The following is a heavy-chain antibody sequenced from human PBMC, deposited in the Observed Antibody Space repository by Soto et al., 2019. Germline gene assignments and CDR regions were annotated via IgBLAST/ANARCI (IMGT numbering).Heavy chain of an antibody. CDR1: VYTNSIYV. D-gene: IGHD5-18*01. V-gene: IGHV1-69*01. CDR3: GVSASRACFDF. CDR2: IIPIFGTA. Sequence: PLNVSRKSAVYTNSIYVVSCLRQAPGQGLEWMGGIIPIFGTANYAQKFQGRVTTTADESTSTAYMELSSLRSEGTAVYYCGVSASRACFDFLVHRTLVTGS. J-gene: IGHJ4*01.